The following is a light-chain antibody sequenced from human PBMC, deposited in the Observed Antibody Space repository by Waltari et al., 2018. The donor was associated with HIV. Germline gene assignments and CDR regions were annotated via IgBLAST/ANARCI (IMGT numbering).Light chain of an antibody. J-gene: IGLJ2*01. CDR3: CSYVSNVI. CDR1: SSAVVTYRL. Sequence: QSALTQHASVSGSPGQSIPISCTRTSSAVVTYRLVSWYQQHPGKAPKLMIYEVSKRPSGVADRFSGSKSCDTASLTISGLLAEDEADYSCCSYVSNVIFGGVTKLTVL. CDR2: EVS. V-gene: IGLV2-23*02.